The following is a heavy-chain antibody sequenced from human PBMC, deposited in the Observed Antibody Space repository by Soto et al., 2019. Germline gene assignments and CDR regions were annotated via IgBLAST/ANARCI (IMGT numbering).Heavy chain of an antibody. V-gene: IGHV3-30-3*01. Sequence: QVQLVESGGGVVQPGRSLRLSCAASGFTFSSYAMHWVRQAPGKGLEWVAVISYDGSYKYYADSVKGRFTISRDNSKNTLYLQMNSLRAEDTAVYYCARTPRGQWELPYDSYGMDVWGQGTTVTVSS. CDR3: ARTPRGQWELPYDSYGMDV. D-gene: IGHD1-26*01. CDR1: GFTFSSYA. J-gene: IGHJ6*02. CDR2: ISYDGSYK.